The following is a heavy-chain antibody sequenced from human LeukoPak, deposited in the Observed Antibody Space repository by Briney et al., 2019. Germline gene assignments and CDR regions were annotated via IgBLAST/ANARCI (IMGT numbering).Heavy chain of an antibody. CDR3: ARVRYYYDSSGYYYFDY. J-gene: IGHJ4*02. V-gene: IGHV5-51*01. D-gene: IGHD3-22*01. CDR2: IYPDDSDT. CDR1: EYSFPNYC. Sequence: GESLKISCKHSEYSFPNYCIGWVRQMPGKGLEWMGIIYPDDSDTRYSPSFQGQVTISADRSISTAYLQWSSLKASDTAMYYCARVRYYYDSSGYYYFDYWGQGTLVTVSS.